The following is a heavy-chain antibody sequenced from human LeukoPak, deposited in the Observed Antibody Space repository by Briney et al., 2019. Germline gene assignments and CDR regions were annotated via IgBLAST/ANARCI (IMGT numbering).Heavy chain of an antibody. Sequence: ASVKVSCKTSGYTFFNNFIHWVRQAPGQGLEWMGWINPTSGGTNYAPKFQGRVTLTRDTAINTAYMELTGLRSDDTAMYYCARGLDRVTMTFDPWGQGTLVTVSS. D-gene: IGHD5-24*01. J-gene: IGHJ5*02. CDR1: GYTFFNNF. V-gene: IGHV1-2*02. CDR3: ARGLDRVTMTFDP. CDR2: INPTSGGT.